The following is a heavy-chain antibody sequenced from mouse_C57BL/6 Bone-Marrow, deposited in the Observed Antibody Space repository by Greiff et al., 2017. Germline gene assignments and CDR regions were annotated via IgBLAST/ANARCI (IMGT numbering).Heavy chain of an antibody. Sequence: EVQGVESGGGLVQPGGSLKLSCAASGFTFSDYGMAWVRQAPRKGPEWVAFISNLAYSIYYADTVTGRFTISRENAKNTLYLEMSSLRSEDTAMYYCARWDYIGYAMDYWGQGTSVTVSS. CDR3: ARWDYIGYAMDY. D-gene: IGHD1-3*01. J-gene: IGHJ4*01. V-gene: IGHV5-15*01. CDR2: ISNLAYSI. CDR1: GFTFSDYG.